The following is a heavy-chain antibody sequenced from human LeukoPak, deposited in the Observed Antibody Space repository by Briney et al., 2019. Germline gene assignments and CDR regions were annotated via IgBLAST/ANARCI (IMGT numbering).Heavy chain of an antibody. CDR1: GFTFDDYA. CDR2: ISWNSGSI. D-gene: IGHD3-22*01. V-gene: IGHV3-9*03. J-gene: IGHJ4*02. CDR3: AKEAMGGYIDY. Sequence: GRSLRLSCAASGFTFDDYAMHWVRQAPGKCLEWVSGISWNSGSIGYADSVKGRFTISRDNAKNSLYLQMNSLRAEDMALYYCAKEAMGGYIDYWGQGTLVTVSS.